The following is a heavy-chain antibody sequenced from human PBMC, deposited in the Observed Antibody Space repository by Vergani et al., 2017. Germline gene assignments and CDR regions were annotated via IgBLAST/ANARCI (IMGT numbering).Heavy chain of an antibody. Sequence: QVQLQESGPGLVKPSQTLSLTCTVSGGSISSGSYYWSWIRQPAGKGLEWIGRIYTSGSTNYNPSLKSRVTISVDTSKNQFSLKLSSVTAADTAVYYCARHGVTGDYYYYYYMDVWGKGTTVTVSS. CDR2: IYTSGST. J-gene: IGHJ6*03. V-gene: IGHV4-61*02. D-gene: IGHD2-21*02. CDR1: GGSISSGSYY. CDR3: ARHGVTGDYYYYYYMDV.